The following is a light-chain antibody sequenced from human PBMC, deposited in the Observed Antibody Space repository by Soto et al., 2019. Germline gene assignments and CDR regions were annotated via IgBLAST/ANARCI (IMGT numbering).Light chain of an antibody. J-gene: IGKJ1*01. Sequence: IVMTQSPGTLSVSPGERATLSCRASQTIDNKLAWYQQRPGQAPRLLIYGASIRATGIPARFSGSGSGTEFTLTISGLQSEDFGVYYCQQYKDWRTFGQGTNVDIK. V-gene: IGKV3-15*01. CDR3: QQYKDWRT. CDR2: GAS. CDR1: QTIDNK.